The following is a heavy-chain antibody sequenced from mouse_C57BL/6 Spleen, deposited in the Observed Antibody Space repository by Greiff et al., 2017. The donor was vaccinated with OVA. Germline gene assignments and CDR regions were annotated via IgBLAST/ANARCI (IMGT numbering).Heavy chain of an antibody. CDR3: ARDRDYYGYDGYAMDY. D-gene: IGHD2-2*01. CDR2: ISDGGSYT. CDR1: GFTFSSYA. V-gene: IGHV5-4*01. Sequence: EVHLVESGGGLVKPGGSLKLSCAASGFTFSSYAMSWVRQTPEKRLEWVATISDGGSYTYYPDNVKGRFTISRDNAKNNLYLQMSHLKSEDTAMYYCARDRDYYGYDGYAMDYWGQGTSVTVSS. J-gene: IGHJ4*01.